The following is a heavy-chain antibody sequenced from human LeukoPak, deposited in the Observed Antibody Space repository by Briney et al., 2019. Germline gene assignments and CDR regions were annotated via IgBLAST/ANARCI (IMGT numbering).Heavy chain of an antibody. Sequence: GGSLRLSCVASGFTFSEFTFSNAWMSWVRQAPGKGLEWVGRFKSKTDGGATDYAAPVKGRFTISRDASKTTLFLQMNSLKTEDTAVYYCTADNCGSTSCYAHYWGQGTLVTVSS. CDR2: FKSKTDGGAT. D-gene: IGHD2-2*01. CDR1: GFTFSEFTFSNAW. V-gene: IGHV3-15*01. J-gene: IGHJ4*02. CDR3: TADNCGSTSCYAHY.